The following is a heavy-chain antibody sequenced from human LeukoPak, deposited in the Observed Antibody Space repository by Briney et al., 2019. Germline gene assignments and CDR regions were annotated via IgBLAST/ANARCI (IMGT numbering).Heavy chain of an antibody. J-gene: IGHJ6*03. CDR1: GFTFSSYS. CDR2: ISSSSSTI. Sequence: PGGSLRLSCAASGFTFSSYSMNWVRHAPGKGLEGVSYISSSSSTIYYADSVKGRFTFSRDNAKNSLYLQMNSLRAEDTAVYYCARRTVTTGPPYYYYYYYMDVWGKGTTVTVSS. V-gene: IGHV3-48*01. D-gene: IGHD4-17*01. CDR3: ARRTVTTGPPYYYYYYYMDV.